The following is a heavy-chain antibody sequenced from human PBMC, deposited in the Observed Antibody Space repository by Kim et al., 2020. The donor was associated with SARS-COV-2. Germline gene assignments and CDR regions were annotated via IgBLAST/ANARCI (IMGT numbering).Heavy chain of an antibody. D-gene: IGHD2-8*02. Sequence: ASVKVSCKVSGYTLTELSMHWVRQAPGKGLEWMGGFDPEDGETIYAQKFQGRVTMTEDTSTDTAYMELSSLRSEDTAVYYCATDQGGCTGGVCYTARGYYYGMDVWGQRNTVTVS. CDR2: FDPEDGET. V-gene: IGHV1-24*01. J-gene: IGHJ6*02. CDR1: GYTLTELS. CDR3: ATDQGGCTGGVCYTARGYYYGMDV.